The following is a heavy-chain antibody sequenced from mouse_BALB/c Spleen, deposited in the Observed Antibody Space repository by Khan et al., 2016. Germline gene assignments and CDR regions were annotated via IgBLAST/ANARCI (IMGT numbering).Heavy chain of an antibody. V-gene: IGHV9-3*02. Sequence: QSQLVQSGPELKKPGETVKISCKASGYTFTNYGMNWVKQAPGKGLKWMGWINTNTGEPTYAEEFKGRFAFSLETSARTAYLQINNLKNEDTATYFCARYGTTYYFDYWGQGTTLTVSS. CDR1: GYTFTNYG. D-gene: IGHD2-1*01. CDR3: ARYGTTYYFDY. J-gene: IGHJ2*01. CDR2: INTNTGEP.